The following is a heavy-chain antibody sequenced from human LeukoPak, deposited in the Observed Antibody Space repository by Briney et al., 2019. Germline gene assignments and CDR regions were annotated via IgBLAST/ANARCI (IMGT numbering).Heavy chain of an antibody. V-gene: IGHV4-4*07. CDR1: SSSINNYH. Sequence: SETLSLTCTVSSSSINNYHWSWLRQPAGKGQEWIGQIHTSGSTNYNPPLKSRVTMSIDTPENQFSLTIRSVTAADTAVYYCATRDISSGWSFDYWGQGTLVTVSS. CDR2: IHTSGST. J-gene: IGHJ4*02. CDR3: ATRDISSGWSFDY. D-gene: IGHD6-19*01.